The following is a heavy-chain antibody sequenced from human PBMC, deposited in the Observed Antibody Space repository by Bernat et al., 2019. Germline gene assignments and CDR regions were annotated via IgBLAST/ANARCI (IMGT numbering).Heavy chain of an antibody. Sequence: EVQLVESGGGLVQPGGSLRLSCAASGFTFSNYWMHWVRQVPGKGLVWVSRINSDGSTTNYADSVKGRFTIARDNAKNTLFVQMNRLGADDTAVYYCAREGRDGYNYDYWGQGTLVTVSS. CDR1: GFTFSNYW. V-gene: IGHV3-74*01. CDR2: INSDGSTT. J-gene: IGHJ4*02. D-gene: IGHD5-24*01. CDR3: AREGRDGYNYDY.